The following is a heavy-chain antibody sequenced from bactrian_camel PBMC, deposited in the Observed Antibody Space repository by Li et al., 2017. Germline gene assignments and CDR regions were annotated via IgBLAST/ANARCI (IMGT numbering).Heavy chain of an antibody. CDR2: IYTGDSST. CDR1: GYTYSSNC. Sequence: HVQLVESGGGSVQAGGSLRLSCAASGYTYSSNCMSWFRQAPGKEREGVASIYTGDSSTWYVDSVKGRFTISQDMVRNTVDLQMNSLKTDDTAVYYCATDEGGYGFHYWGRATQVTVS. D-gene: IGHD3*01. V-gene: IGHV3S1*01. CDR3: ATDEGGYGFHY. J-gene: IGHJ4*01.